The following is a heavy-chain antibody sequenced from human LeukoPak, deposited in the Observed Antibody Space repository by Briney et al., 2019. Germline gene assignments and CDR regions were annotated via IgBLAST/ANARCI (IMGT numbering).Heavy chain of an antibody. CDR2: ITSSSSYI. D-gene: IGHD5-12*01. CDR1: GFTFSTYS. J-gene: IGHJ4*02. V-gene: IGHV3-21*01. CDR3: ARVRIRYSGYDYTEDY. Sequence: GGSLRLSCAASGFTFSTYSMDWVRQAPGEGLEWVSSITSSSSYIYYADLVKGRFTISRDNAKNSLYLQMNSLRAEDTAVYYCARVRIRYSGYDYTEDYWGQGTLVTVSS.